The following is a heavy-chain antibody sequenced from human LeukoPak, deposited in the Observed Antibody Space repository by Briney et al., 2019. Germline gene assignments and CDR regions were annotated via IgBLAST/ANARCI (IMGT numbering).Heavy chain of an antibody. CDR1: GFTFSSYS. CDR2: ISSSSSYI. V-gene: IGHV3-21*01. Sequence: GGSLRLSCAGSGFTFSSYSMNWVRQAPGKGLEWVSSISSSSSYIYYADSVKGRFTISRDNAKNSLYLQMNSLRAEDTAVYYCASGALNFDWLLYPVYWGQGTRVTVSS. J-gene: IGHJ4*02. CDR3: ASGALNFDWLLYPVY. D-gene: IGHD3-9*01.